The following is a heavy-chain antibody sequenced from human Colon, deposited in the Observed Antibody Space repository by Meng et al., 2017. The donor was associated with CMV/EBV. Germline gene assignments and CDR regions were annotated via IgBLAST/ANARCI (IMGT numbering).Heavy chain of an antibody. J-gene: IGHJ4*02. V-gene: IGHV3-66*02. CDR3: ARHRPGPSSLLRNDY. CDR1: GFSFTSYW. D-gene: IGHD3-16*01. Sequence: GESLKISCAASGFSFTSYWMHWVRQAPGKGLEWVSLIYNDGATHYADSVKGRFTVSRDASKNTLYLQMNSLRPEDTALYYCARHRPGPSSLLRNDYWGQGTLVTVSS. CDR2: IYNDGAT.